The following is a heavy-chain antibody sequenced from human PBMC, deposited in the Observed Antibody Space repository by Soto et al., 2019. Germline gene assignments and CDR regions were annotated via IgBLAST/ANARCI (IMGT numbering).Heavy chain of an antibody. D-gene: IGHD2-2*01. CDR1: GFTFSSYS. V-gene: IGHV3-21*01. CDR3: ARYPALDPVEPNWFDP. CDR2: ISSSSSYI. J-gene: IGHJ5*02. Sequence: GGSLRLSCAASGFTFSSYSMNWVRQAPGKGLEWVSSISSSSSYIYYADSVKDRFTISRDNAKNSLNLQMNSLRAEDTAVYYCARYPALDPVEPNWFDPWGQGTLVTVSS.